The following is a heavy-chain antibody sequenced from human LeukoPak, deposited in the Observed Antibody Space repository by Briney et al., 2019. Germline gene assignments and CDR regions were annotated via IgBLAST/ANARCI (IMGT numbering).Heavy chain of an antibody. CDR2: IYHSGST. V-gene: IGHV4-30-2*01. CDR3: ARDDGCSSTSCPYDAFDI. D-gene: IGHD2-2*01. J-gene: IGHJ3*02. Sequence: NPSETLSLTCTVSGGSISSGGYYWSWIRQPPGKGLEWIGYIYHSGSTYYNPSLKSRVTISVDRSKNQFSLKLSSVTAADTAVYYYARDDGCSSTSCPYDAFDIWGQGTMVTVSS. CDR1: GGSISSGGYY.